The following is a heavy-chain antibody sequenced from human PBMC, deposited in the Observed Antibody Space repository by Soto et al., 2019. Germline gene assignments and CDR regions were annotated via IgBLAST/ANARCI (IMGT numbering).Heavy chain of an antibody. CDR3: AIAVAGTHGMDV. V-gene: IGHV1-69*02. D-gene: IGHD6-19*01. CDR2: IIPIIGIT. Sequence: QVQLVQSGAEVKKPESSVKVSCKASGGTFSSYTISWVRQAPGQGLEWMGRIIPIIGITNYAQKFQGRVTITADKSTSTAYMELSSLRSEDTAVYYCAIAVAGTHGMDVWGQGTTVTVSS. J-gene: IGHJ6*02. CDR1: GGTFSSYT.